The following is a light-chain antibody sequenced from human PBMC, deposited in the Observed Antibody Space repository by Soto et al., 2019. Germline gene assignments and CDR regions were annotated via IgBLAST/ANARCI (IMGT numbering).Light chain of an antibody. Sequence: QAVVTPPRSVCAASGQKVTISCSRSSSNIGGNSVSWYQQLPGTAPKLLIYDDNKRPSGIPDRFSGSKSGTSATLGITGFQTGDEADYYCGSWDSSLSAYVFGTGTKV. CDR2: DDN. V-gene: IGLV1-51*01. J-gene: IGLJ1*01. CDR3: GSWDSSLSAYV. CDR1: SSNIGGNS.